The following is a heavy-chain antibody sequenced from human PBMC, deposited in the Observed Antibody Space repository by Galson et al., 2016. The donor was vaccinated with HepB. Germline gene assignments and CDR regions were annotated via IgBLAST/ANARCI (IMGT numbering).Heavy chain of an antibody. CDR3: ARDTYSGDYGRGLDY. V-gene: IGHV1-46*01. J-gene: IGHJ4*02. D-gene: IGHD4-17*01. CDR2: INPRDGTT. CDR1: GYTFTSYY. Sequence: SVKVSCKASGYTFTSYYMHWVRQAPGQGLEWLGIINPRDGTTSYAQKFQGRVAMTRDTSTSTVYMELSSLRFEDMAIYYCARDTYSGDYGRGLDYWGQGTQVTVSS.